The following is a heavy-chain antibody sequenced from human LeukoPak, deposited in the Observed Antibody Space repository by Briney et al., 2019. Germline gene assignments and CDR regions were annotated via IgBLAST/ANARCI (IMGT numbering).Heavy chain of an antibody. V-gene: IGHV4-39*07. Sequence: SETLSLTCTVSGGSISSSSYYWGWIRQPPGKGLEWIGSIYYSGSTYYNPSLKSRVTISVDTSKNQFSLRLSSVTAADTAVYYCAREARDGLYYWGQGTLVTVSS. D-gene: IGHD5-24*01. CDR1: GGSISSSSYY. CDR3: AREARDGLYY. J-gene: IGHJ4*02. CDR2: IYYSGST.